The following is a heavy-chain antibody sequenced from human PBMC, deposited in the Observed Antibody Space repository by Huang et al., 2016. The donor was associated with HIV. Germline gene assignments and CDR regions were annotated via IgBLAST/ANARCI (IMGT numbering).Heavy chain of an antibody. Sequence: QVQLVQSGSELKKPGASVKVSCKASGYSFTNYGVHWVRQAPGRGIEWMGLLNTDTGRPRYAQDFTVRFVFSLDTSVSTAYLQISSLKPEDSAIYDCVRVRRVMYRYCVADCNTIDTFDIWGQGTLVTVSA. CDR2: LNTDTGRP. D-gene: IGHD2-21*02. CDR1: GYSFTNYG. V-gene: IGHV7-4-1*02. CDR3: VRVRRVMYRYCVADCNTIDTFDI. J-gene: IGHJ3*02.